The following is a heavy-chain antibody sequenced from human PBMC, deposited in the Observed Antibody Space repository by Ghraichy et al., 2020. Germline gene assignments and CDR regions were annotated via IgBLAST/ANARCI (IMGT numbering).Heavy chain of an antibody. D-gene: IGHD6-13*01. CDR2: IYSSGST. Sequence: SETLSLTCTVSGGSISSYYWTWIRQPAGKGLEWIGRIYSSGSTNYNPSLKSRVSMSVDTSKNQFSLKLTSVTAADTAVYYCSRVTAAGILDYWGQGTLVTVSS. CDR1: GGSISSYY. V-gene: IGHV4-4*07. J-gene: IGHJ4*02. CDR3: SRVTAAGILDY.